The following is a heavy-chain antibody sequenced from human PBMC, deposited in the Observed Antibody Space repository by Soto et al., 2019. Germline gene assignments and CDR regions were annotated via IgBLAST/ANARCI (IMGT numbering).Heavy chain of an antibody. J-gene: IGHJ4*02. D-gene: IGHD4-17*01. CDR1: GFTFSTYA. Sequence: QVQLVESGGGVVQPGKSLRLSCAASGFTFSTYAMHWVRQAPGKGLEWVAVISYVGNNQYYADSVKGRFTISRDNSKNTLFLQMNSLRGEDTAVYYCAKDQRPTVLTLVDYWGQGTLVTVSS. CDR3: AKDQRPTVLTLVDY. V-gene: IGHV3-30*18. CDR2: ISYVGNNQ.